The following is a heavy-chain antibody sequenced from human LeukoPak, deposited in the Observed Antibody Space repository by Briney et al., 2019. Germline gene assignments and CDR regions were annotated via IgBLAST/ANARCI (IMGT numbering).Heavy chain of an antibody. CDR3: ARVNDYVWGSYRPYFDY. CDR2: INPNSGGT. Sequence: ASVKVSCKASGYTFTGYYMHWVRQAPGQGLEWMGWINPNSGGTNYAQKFQGRVTMTRDTSISTAYMELSRLRSDDTAVYYCARVNDYVWGSYRPYFDYWGQGTLATVSS. D-gene: IGHD3-16*02. J-gene: IGHJ4*02. V-gene: IGHV1-2*02. CDR1: GYTFTGYY.